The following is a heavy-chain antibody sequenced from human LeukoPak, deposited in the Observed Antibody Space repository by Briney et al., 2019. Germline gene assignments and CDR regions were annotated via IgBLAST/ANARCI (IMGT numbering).Heavy chain of an antibody. CDR2: INTGNGNT. V-gene: IGHV1-3*04. Sequence: ASVTVSCKASGYTFTTYTMHWVRQAPGQRLEWMGWINTGNGNTKYSQKFQGRVTITRDTSASTAYMELSSLRSEDTAVYYCARCGSGTAEYFQHWGQGTLVTVSS. J-gene: IGHJ1*01. D-gene: IGHD6-19*01. CDR1: GYTFTTYT. CDR3: ARCGSGTAEYFQH.